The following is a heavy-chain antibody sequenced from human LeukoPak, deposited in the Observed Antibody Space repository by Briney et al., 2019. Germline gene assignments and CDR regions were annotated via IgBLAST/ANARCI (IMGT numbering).Heavy chain of an antibody. J-gene: IGHJ6*03. Sequence: SETLSLTCTVSGGSISSSSYYWGWIRQPPGKGLEWIGRIYTSGSTNYNPSLKSRVTMSVDTSKNQFSLKLSSVTAADTAVYYCARGLDYGDYVPYYYYMDVWGKGTTVTISS. CDR1: GGSISSSSYY. D-gene: IGHD4-17*01. V-gene: IGHV4-61*05. CDR2: IYTSGST. CDR3: ARGLDYGDYVPYYYYMDV.